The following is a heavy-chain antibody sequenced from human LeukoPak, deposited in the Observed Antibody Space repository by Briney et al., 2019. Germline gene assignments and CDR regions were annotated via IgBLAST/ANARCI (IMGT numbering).Heavy chain of an antibody. J-gene: IGHJ3*02. D-gene: IGHD6-13*01. CDR1: GSTFTSYG. CDR3: ARDRVAAAGDAFDI. Sequence: GASVKVSCKASGSTFTSYGISWVRQAPGQGLEWMGWMSAYNGNTNYAQKLQGRVTMTTDTSTSTAYMELRSLRSDDTAVYYCARDRVAAAGDAFDIWGQGTMVTVSS. V-gene: IGHV1-18*01. CDR2: MSAYNGNT.